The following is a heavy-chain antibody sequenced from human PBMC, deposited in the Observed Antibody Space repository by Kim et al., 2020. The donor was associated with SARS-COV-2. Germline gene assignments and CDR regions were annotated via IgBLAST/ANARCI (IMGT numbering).Heavy chain of an antibody. V-gene: IGHV1-24*01. Sequence: ASVKVSCKVSGYTLTELSMHWVRQAPGKGLEWMGGFDPEDGETIYAQKFQGRVTMTEDTSKDTAYMELSSLRSEDTAVYYCATDMAPSAGGGYFDWSQSRNPTTYYYYGMDVWGQGTTVTVSS. J-gene: IGHJ6*02. CDR1: GYTLTELS. D-gene: IGHD3-9*01. CDR2: FDPEDGET. CDR3: ATDMAPSAGGGYFDWSQSRNPTTYYYYGMDV.